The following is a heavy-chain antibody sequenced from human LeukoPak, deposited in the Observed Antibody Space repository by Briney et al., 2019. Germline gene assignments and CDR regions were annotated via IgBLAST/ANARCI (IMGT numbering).Heavy chain of an antibody. D-gene: IGHD5-18*01. Sequence: PGGSLRLSCAASGFTFSSYSMNWVRQAPGKGLEWVSYISSSSSTIYYADSVKGRFTISRDNAKNSLYLQMNSLSAEDTAVYYCARVRVQLWLWSDYWGQGTLVTVSS. CDR1: GFTFSSYS. CDR2: ISSSSSTI. CDR3: ARVRVQLWLWSDY. V-gene: IGHV3-48*01. J-gene: IGHJ4*02.